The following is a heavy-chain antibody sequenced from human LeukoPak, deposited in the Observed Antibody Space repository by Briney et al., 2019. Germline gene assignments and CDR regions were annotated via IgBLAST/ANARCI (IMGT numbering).Heavy chain of an antibody. CDR2: ISSSGSTI. Sequence: GGSLRLSCAASGFTFSSYEMNWVRQAPGRGLEWVSYISSSGSTIYYADSVKGRFTISRDNAKNSLYLQMNSLRAEDTAVYNCARELWMGYDYARPPANRGQGTLVTVSS. D-gene: IGHD3-16*01. CDR1: GFTFSSYE. V-gene: IGHV3-48*03. CDR3: ARELWMGYDYARPPAN. J-gene: IGHJ4*02.